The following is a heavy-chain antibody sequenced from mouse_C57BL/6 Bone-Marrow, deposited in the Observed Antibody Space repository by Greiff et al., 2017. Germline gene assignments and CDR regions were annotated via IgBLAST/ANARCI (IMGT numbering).Heavy chain of an antibody. D-gene: IGHD1-1*01. J-gene: IGHJ2*01. V-gene: IGHV14-4*01. Sequence: EVQLQQSGAELVRPGASVKLSCTASGFNIKDDYMHWVKQRPEQGLEWIGWIDPENGDTEYASKFQGKATITVDTYSNTAYLQSSSLTSEDTAVYYCTTRITTGVAPFDYWGQGTTLTVSS. CDR3: TTRITTGVAPFDY. CDR1: GFNIKDDY. CDR2: IDPENGDT.